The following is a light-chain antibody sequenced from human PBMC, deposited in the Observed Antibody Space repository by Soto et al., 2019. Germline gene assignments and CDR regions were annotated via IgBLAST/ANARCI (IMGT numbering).Light chain of an antibody. CDR1: QSVSSY. CDR2: DAS. Sequence: LVLTQSPATLSVFPGERATLSCRASQSVSSYLAWYQQKPGQAPRLLIYDASNRATGIPARFSGSGSGTDFTLTISSLEPEDFAVYYCQQRSNWPSITFGQGTRLEIK. CDR3: QQRSNWPSIT. J-gene: IGKJ5*01. V-gene: IGKV3-11*01.